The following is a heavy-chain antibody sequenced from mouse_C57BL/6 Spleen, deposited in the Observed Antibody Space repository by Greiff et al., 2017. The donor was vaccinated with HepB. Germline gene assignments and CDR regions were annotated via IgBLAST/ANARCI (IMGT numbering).Heavy chain of an antibody. Sequence: VQVVESGPELVKPGASVKISCKASGYAFSSSWMNWVKQRPGKGLEWIGRIYPGDGDTNYNGKFKGKATLTADKSSSTAYMQLSSLTSEDSAVYFCARCYYSNYFDYWGQGTTLTVSS. D-gene: IGHD2-5*01. CDR1: GYAFSSSW. J-gene: IGHJ2*01. CDR2: IYPGDGDT. V-gene: IGHV1-82*01. CDR3: ARCYYSNYFDY.